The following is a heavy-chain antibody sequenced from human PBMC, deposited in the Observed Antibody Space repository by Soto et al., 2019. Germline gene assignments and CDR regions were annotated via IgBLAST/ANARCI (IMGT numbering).Heavy chain of an antibody. D-gene: IGHD3-3*01. V-gene: IGHV1-69*06. Sequence: ASVKVSFKASGGTFSSYAISWLRQAPGQGLEWMGGIIPIFGTANYAQKFQGRVTITADKSTSTAYMELSSLRSEDTAVYYCARDRYYDFWSGYYTNYYYGMDVWGQGTTVTVSS. CDR3: ARDRYYDFWSGYYTNYYYGMDV. J-gene: IGHJ6*02. CDR2: IIPIFGTA. CDR1: GGTFSSYA.